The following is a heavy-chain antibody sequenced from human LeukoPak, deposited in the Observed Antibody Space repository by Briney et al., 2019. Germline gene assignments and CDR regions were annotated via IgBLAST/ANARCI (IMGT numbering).Heavy chain of an antibody. CDR3: VRGFDGYFGFDL. D-gene: IGHD5-24*01. Sequence: GRSLRLSCAASGFAFSSYGMHWVRQAPGKGLEWVAVIWYDGSNRYYADSVKGRFTISRDNSKNTLCLQMNSLRAEDTAVYYCVRGFDGYFGFDLWGQGTMVTVSS. CDR1: GFAFSSYG. CDR2: IWYDGSNR. V-gene: IGHV3-33*01. J-gene: IGHJ3*01.